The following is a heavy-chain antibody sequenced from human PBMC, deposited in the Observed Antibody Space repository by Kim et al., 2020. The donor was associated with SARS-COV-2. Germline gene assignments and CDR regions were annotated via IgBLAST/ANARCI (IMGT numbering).Heavy chain of an antibody. D-gene: IGHD3-16*01. Sequence: YADSVKGRYTITRDTAKNTLYLKMDGLGAEDSAGYCCARSQPSVGGHDYWGQGTLVTVSS. CDR3: ARSQPSVGGHDY. J-gene: IGHJ4*02. V-gene: IGHV3-21*01.